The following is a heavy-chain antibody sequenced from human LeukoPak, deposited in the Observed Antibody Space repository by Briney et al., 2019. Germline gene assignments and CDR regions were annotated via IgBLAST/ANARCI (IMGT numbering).Heavy chain of an antibody. CDR1: GYTFTSYY. CDR3: ARAVTVRPTGLHFDY. V-gene: IGHV1-46*01. J-gene: IGHJ4*02. Sequence: ASVKVSCKASGYTFTSYYMHWVRQAPGQGLEWMGIINPSGGSTSYAQKFQGRVTMTRDTSTSTVYVELSSLRSEDTAVYYCARAVTVRPTGLHFDYWGQGTLVTVSS. CDR2: INPSGGST. D-gene: IGHD1-14*01.